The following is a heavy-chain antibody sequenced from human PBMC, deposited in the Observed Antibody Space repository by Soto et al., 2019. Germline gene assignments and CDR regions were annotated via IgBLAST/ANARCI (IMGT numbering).Heavy chain of an antibody. CDR2: IIPILGIA. J-gene: IGHJ6*02. CDR1: GGTFSSYT. V-gene: IGHV1-69*08. D-gene: IGHD3-10*01. Sequence: QVQLVQSGAEVKKPGSSVKVSCKASGGTFSSYTISWVRQAPGQGLEWMGRIIPILGIANYAQKFQGRVTITADKSTSTAYMELSSLRSEDPAVYYCARDTYYYGSGFFYYYYGMDVWGQGTTVTVSS. CDR3: ARDTYYYGSGFFYYYYGMDV.